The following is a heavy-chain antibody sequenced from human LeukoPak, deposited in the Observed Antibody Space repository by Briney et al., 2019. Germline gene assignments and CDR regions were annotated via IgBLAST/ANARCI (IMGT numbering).Heavy chain of an antibody. D-gene: IGHD3-10*01. J-gene: IGHJ4*02. V-gene: IGHV3-48*03. CDR2: ISSSGSTI. CDR3: AREGLLWFGEFFN. Sequence: GGSLRLSCAASGFTFDIYDMNWVRQTPGKGLEWVSFISSSGSTILYADSVKGRFTISRDNAKNSLYLQMNILRAEDTAVYYCAREGLLWFGEFFNWGQGTLVTVSS. CDR1: GFTFDIYD.